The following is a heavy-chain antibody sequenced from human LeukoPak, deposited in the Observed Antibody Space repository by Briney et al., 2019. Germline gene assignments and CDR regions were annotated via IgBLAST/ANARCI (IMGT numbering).Heavy chain of an antibody. V-gene: IGHV4-34*01. CDR3: ARVPRNRYSNYSPYYYMDV. CDR1: GGSFSGYY. Sequence: SETLSLTCAVYGGSFSGYYWSWIRQPPGKGLEWIGEINHSGSTNYNPSLKSRVTISVDTSKNQFSLKLSSMTAADTAVDYCARVPRNRYSNYSPYYYMDVWGKGTTVTVSS. CDR2: INHSGST. D-gene: IGHD4-11*01. J-gene: IGHJ6*03.